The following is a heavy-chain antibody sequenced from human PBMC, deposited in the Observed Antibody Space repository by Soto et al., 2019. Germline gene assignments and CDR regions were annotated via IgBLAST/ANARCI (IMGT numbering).Heavy chain of an antibody. CDR3: ARDLAAGDH. Sequence: QVQLVQSGAGVKKPGASVKLSCRTSGYTFTHYYIHWVRQAPGQGLEWLAIINPASGSTNYAQDFQGRLTLTMDTSTTTVYMELSGLRAEDTAIFYCARDLAAGDHWGQGTLVTVSS. CDR1: GYTFTHYY. J-gene: IGHJ4*02. CDR2: INPASGST. D-gene: IGHD6-13*01. V-gene: IGHV1-46*01.